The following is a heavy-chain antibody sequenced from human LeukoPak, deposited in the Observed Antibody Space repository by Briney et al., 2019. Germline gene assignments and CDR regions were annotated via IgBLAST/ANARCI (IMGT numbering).Heavy chain of an antibody. CDR2: ISAYNGNT. CDR1: GYTFTSHY. CDR3: ARSRGRYYFDY. V-gene: IGHV1-18*04. Sequence: ASVKVSCKASGYTFTSHYMHWVRQAPGQGLEWMGWISAYNGNTNYAQKLQGRVTMTTDTSTSTAYMELRSLRSDDTAVYYCARSRGRYYFDYWGQGTLVTVSS. J-gene: IGHJ4*02.